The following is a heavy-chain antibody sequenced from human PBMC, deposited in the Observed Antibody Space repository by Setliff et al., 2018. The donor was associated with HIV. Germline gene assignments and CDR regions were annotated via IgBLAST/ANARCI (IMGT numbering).Heavy chain of an antibody. CDR2: IKQDGSEK. V-gene: IGHV3-7*01. CDR1: GFTFSDYW. Sequence: HPGGSLRLSCVASGFTFSDYWMSWVRQPPGKGLEWVANIKQDGSEKYYVVSAKGRFTISRDNAENSLYLQMNSLTADDTAVYYCARRGSNLPSGFDIWGQGTMVTVSS. CDR3: ARRGSNLPSGFDI. J-gene: IGHJ3*02. D-gene: IGHD3-3*01.